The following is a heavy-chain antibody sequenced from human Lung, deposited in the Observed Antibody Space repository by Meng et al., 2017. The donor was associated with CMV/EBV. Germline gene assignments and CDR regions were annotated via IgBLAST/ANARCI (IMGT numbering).Heavy chain of an antibody. CDR3: VGHQGGPRDGVRLV. D-gene: IGHD3-10*01. CDR2: IDVDGQRR. J-gene: IGHJ4*02. CDR1: GLIFNKYG. V-gene: IGHV3-30*02. Sequence: GEXXKISCVASGLIFNKYGIHWLRQAPGKGLEWLSFIDVDGQRRYNGDTVKARFVVFKDRSKNTVVLQMNSLRVEDTAVYYCVGHQGGPRDGVRLVWGQGTXVTVSS.